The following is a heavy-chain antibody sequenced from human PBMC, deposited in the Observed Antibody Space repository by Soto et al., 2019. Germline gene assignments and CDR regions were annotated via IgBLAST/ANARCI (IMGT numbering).Heavy chain of an antibody. CDR3: AKDSSSSWAYNWFDP. J-gene: IGHJ5*02. V-gene: IGHV3-23*01. CDR2: ISGSGGST. D-gene: IGHD6-13*01. CDR1: GFTFSSYA. Sequence: EVQLLESGGGLVQPGGSLRLSCAASGFTFSSYAMSWVRQAPGKGLEWVSAISGSGGSTYYADSVKCRFTISRDNSKNTLYLQMNSLRAEDTAVYYCAKDSSSSWAYNWFDPWGQGTLVTVSS.